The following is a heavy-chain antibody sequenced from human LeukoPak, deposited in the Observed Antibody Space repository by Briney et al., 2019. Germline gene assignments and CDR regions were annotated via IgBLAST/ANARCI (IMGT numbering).Heavy chain of an antibody. D-gene: IGHD4-17*01. J-gene: IGHJ6*02. CDR1: GFTFSSYS. Sequence: PGGSLRLSCAASGFTFSSYSMNWVRQAPGKGLEWVSSISSSSSYIYYADSVKGRFTISRDNAKNSLYLQMNSLRAEDTAVYYCAREITYGMHYYYGMDVWGQGTTVTVSS. V-gene: IGHV3-21*01. CDR2: ISSSSSYI. CDR3: AREITYGMHYYYGMDV.